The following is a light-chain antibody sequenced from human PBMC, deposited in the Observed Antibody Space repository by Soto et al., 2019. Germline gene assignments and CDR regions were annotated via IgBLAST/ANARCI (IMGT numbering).Light chain of an antibody. CDR3: QQYDNLEVT. J-gene: IGKJ3*01. Sequence: DIQMTQSPSSLSASVGDRVAITCRASQNIRNYLNWYQQKPGKAPKLLIYDASNLETGVPSRFSGSGSGTDFTFTISSLQPEDIETYYCQQYDNLEVTFGPGTKVDIK. CDR2: DAS. CDR1: QNIRNY. V-gene: IGKV1-33*01.